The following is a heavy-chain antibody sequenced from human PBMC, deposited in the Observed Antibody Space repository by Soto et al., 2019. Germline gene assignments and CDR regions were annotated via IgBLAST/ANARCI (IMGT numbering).Heavy chain of an antibody. CDR1: GDTFTGYY. CDR3: ARAFDGSGSYLAPPAAALDF. J-gene: IGHJ3*01. CDR2: INPNSGGT. D-gene: IGHD3-10*01. V-gene: IGHV1-2*04. Sequence: ATVXVSCKASGDTFTGYYMHWVPQAPGQGLEWMGWINPNSGGTNYAQKFQGWVTMTRDTSISTAYMELSRLRSDDTAVYYCARAFDGSGSYLAPPAAALDFWGEGTMVTVSS.